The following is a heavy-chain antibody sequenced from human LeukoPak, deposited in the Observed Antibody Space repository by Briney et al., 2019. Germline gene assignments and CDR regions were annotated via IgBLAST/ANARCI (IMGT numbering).Heavy chain of an antibody. D-gene: IGHD3-10*01. Sequence: SETLSLTCTVSAGSISSYYWSWIRQPAGKGLEWIGRMYTSGNTNYNPSLKSRVTMSVDTSKNQFSLKLSSVTAADTAVYYCARDSGDETMVRDPDDDAFDIWGQGTMVTVS. CDR3: ARDSGDETMVRDPDDDAFDI. J-gene: IGHJ3*02. V-gene: IGHV4-4*07. CDR1: AGSISSYY. CDR2: MYTSGNT.